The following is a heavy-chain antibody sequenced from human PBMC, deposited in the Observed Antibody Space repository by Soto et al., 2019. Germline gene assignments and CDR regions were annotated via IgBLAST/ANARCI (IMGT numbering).Heavy chain of an antibody. V-gene: IGHV4-39*01. D-gene: IGHD2-15*01. CDR2: IYYSGST. CDR3: ARHTPAISISDH. J-gene: IGHJ4*02. Sequence: QLQLQESGPGLVKPSETLSLTCTVSGGSISSSSYYWGWIRQPPGKGLEWIGSIYYSGSTYYNPSLKSRGPIIVDTAQNQFLLKLSSVTAADTAVYYCARHTPAISISDHWGQGTLVTVSS. CDR1: GGSISSSSYY.